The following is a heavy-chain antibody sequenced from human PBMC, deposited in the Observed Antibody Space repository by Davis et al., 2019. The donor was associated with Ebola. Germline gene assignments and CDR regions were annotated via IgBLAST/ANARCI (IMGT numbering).Heavy chain of an antibody. D-gene: IGHD2-2*01. J-gene: IGHJ4*02. CDR1: GVSIIDHY. CDR2: IDYRGRS. V-gene: IGHV4-59*11. Sequence: PGGSLRLSSTVSGVSIIDHYWSCIRQSPGKGLEWIGYIDYRGRSTYKPSLRSRITMSVDTSKNQFSLKLKSITAADTAVYYCARGGSPAMFKGVDEWGQGTLVTVAS. CDR3: ARGGSPAMFKGVDE.